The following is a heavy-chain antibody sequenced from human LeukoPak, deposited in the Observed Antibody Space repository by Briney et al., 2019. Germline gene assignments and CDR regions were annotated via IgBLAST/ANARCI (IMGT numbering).Heavy chain of an antibody. Sequence: GESLKISCKDSGNSFASSWIGWVRQMPGKGLDWMGIIYPGDSDSRYSASFQGQVTISADKSIRTAYLQWSSLKASDTAIYYCTRRDYWGQGTLVTVSS. J-gene: IGHJ4*02. CDR2: IYPGDSDS. V-gene: IGHV5-51*01. CDR3: TRRDY. CDR1: GNSFASSW.